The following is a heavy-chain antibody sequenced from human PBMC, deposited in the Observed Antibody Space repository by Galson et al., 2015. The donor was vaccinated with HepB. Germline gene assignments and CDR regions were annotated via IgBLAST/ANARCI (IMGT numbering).Heavy chain of an antibody. CDR2: ISWDGGST. D-gene: IGHD3-16*01. V-gene: IGHV3-43*01. Sequence: SLRLSCAASGFTFDDYTMHWVRQAPGKGLEWVSLISWDGGSTYYADSVKGRFTISRDNSKNSLYLQMNSLRTEDTALYYCAKDTGGDHWYFDLWGRGTLVTVSS. CDR3: AKDTGGDHWYFDL. CDR1: GFTFDDYT. J-gene: IGHJ2*01.